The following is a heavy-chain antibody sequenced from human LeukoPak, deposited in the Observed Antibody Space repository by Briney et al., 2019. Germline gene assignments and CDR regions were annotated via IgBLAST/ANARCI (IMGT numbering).Heavy chain of an antibody. CDR3: ARGRTATLTDY. Sequence: SETLSLTCTVSDGSISGYYWNWIPQPPGKGLEWLGFIYYSGGANYNPPLKSRVTISVDTSKNQCSLKLSSVTPADTGVYFCARGRTATLTDYWGQGILVTVSS. CDR1: DGSISGYY. V-gene: IGHV4-59*01. J-gene: IGHJ4*02. D-gene: IGHD5-24*01. CDR2: IYYSGGA.